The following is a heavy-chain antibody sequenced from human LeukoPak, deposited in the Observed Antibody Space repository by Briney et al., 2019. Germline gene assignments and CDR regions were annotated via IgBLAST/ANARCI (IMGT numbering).Heavy chain of an antibody. Sequence: PSETLSLTCAVSGGSISSYYWTWIRQPPGKGLEWIGYIYYSGSTNYNPSLKSRVTISVDTSKNQLSLKLSSVTAADTAVYYCARGIASGTLSYYYYGMDVWGQGTTVTVSS. V-gene: IGHV4-59*08. D-gene: IGHD6-13*01. J-gene: IGHJ6*02. CDR3: ARGIASGTLSYYYYGMDV. CDR2: IYYSGST. CDR1: GGSISSYY.